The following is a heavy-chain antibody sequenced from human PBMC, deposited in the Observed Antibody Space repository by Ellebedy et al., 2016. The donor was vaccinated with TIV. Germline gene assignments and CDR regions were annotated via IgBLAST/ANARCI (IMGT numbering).Heavy chain of an antibody. J-gene: IGHJ4*02. CDR3: VRDSEWLGTYYFDY. V-gene: IGHV7-4-1*02. CDR2: INTKTGSP. CDR1: GYTFTNYA. D-gene: IGHD6-19*01. Sequence: ASVKVSCKASGYTFTNYALNWVRQAPGQGLEWMGWINTKTGSPTYAQGFTGRFVFSLDTSVSTAYVQISSLKAEDTAVYYCVRDSEWLGTYYFDYWGQGTLVTVSS.